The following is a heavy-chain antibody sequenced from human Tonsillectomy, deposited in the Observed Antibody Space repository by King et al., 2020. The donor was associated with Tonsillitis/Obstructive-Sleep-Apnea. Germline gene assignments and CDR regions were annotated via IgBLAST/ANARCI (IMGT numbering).Heavy chain of an antibody. CDR3: ASGYCSGGSCPHYYYMDV. D-gene: IGHD2-15*01. Sequence: VQLVESGGGLIQPGGSLRISCVVSGFTVSNDYMSWVRQAPGKGLEWVSVIYGGGSTYYADSVKGRFTISRDESKNTVYLQMNSLRVEDAAVYYCASGYCSGGSCPHYYYMDVWGKGTTVTVS. J-gene: IGHJ6*03. CDR1: GFTVSNDY. V-gene: IGHV3-53*01. CDR2: IYGGGST.